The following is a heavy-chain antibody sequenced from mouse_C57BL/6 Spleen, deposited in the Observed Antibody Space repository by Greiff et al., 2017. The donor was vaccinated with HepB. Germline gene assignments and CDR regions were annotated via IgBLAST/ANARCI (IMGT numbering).Heavy chain of an antibody. D-gene: IGHD2-3*01. V-gene: IGHV3-6*01. CDR2: ISYDGSN. CDR3: ARADGRWFAY. Sequence: DVQLQESGPGLVKPSQSLSLTCSVTGYSINSGYYWNWIRQFPGNKLEWMGYISYDGSNNYNPSLKNRISITRDTSKNQFFLKLNSVTTEDTATYYCARADGRWFAYWGQGTLVTVSA. J-gene: IGHJ3*01. CDR1: GYSINSGYY.